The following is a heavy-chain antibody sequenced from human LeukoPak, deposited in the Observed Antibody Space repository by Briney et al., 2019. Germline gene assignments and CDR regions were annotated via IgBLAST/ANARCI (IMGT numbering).Heavy chain of an antibody. CDR2: ISSSSSYI. CDR1: GFTFSSYS. V-gene: IGHV3-21*01. CDR3: ASWYYDLWSGYYRVGQAFDI. J-gene: IGHJ3*02. Sequence: GGSLRLSCAASGFTFSSYSMNWVRQAPGKGLEWVSSISSSSSYIYYADSVKGRFTISRDNAKNSLYLQMNSLRAEDTAVYYCASWYYDLWSGYYRVGQAFDIWGQGTMVTVSS. D-gene: IGHD3-3*01.